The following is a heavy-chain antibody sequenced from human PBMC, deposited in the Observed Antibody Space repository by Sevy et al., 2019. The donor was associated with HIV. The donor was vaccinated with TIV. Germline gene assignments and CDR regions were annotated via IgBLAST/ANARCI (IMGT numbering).Heavy chain of an antibody. V-gene: IGHV3-53*01. J-gene: IGHJ4*02. CDR2: IYSGGST. CDR1: GFTVSSNY. CDR3: ARGRYGDYVYSY. D-gene: IGHD4-17*01. Sequence: GGSLRLSCAASGFTVSSNYMSWVRQAPGKGLEWVSVIYSGGSTYYSDSVKGRFTISRDTSKNTLYLQMNSLRAEDTAVYYCARGRYGDYVYSYWGQGTLVTVSS.